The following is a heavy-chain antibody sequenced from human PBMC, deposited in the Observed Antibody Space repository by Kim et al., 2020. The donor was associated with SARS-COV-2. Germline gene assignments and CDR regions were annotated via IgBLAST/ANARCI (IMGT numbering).Heavy chain of an antibody. J-gene: IGHJ4*02. V-gene: IGHV1-8*01. D-gene: IGHD3-10*01. Sequence: YAQKFQGRVTMTRNTSISTAYMELSSLRSEDTAVYYCASRYGSGSQYFYYWGQGTLVTVSS. CDR3: ASRYGSGSQYFYY.